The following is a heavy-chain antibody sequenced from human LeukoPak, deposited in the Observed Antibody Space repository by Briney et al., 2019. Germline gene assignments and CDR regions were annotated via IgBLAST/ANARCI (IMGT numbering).Heavy chain of an antibody. CDR1: GFTFRNYG. Sequence: QPGGSLRLSCAASGFTFRNYGVSWVRQAPGKGLEWVSAISDNGGSTYYADSVKGRFTISRDNSKNTLYLQMNSLGGDDTAVYHCAKAPSSGYCSSTSCYYESWGQGTLVTVSS. CDR3: AKAPSSGYCSSTSCYYES. J-gene: IGHJ4*02. D-gene: IGHD2-2*01. V-gene: IGHV3-23*01. CDR2: ISDNGGST.